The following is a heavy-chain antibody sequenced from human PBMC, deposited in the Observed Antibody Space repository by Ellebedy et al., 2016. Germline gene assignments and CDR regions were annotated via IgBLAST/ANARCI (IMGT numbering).Heavy chain of an antibody. Sequence: GESLKISCAASGFTFSSYSMNWVRQAPGKGLEWVSSISSSSSYIYYADSVKGRFTISRDNAKNSLYLQMHSLRAEDTAVYYCARDREPTYGDSTAGYYYYGMDVWGQGTTVTVSS. CDR3: ARDREPTYGDSTAGYYYYGMDV. J-gene: IGHJ6*02. D-gene: IGHD4-17*01. CDR2: ISSSSSYI. CDR1: GFTFSSYS. V-gene: IGHV3-21*01.